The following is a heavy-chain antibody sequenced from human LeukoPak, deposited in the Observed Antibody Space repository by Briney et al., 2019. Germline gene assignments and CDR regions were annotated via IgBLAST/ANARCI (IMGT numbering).Heavy chain of an antibody. CDR1: GFTFSSYG. J-gene: IGHJ5*02. CDR2: ISYDGSNK. Sequence: VGSLTLSCAASGFTFSSYGMHWVRQAPGKGLEWVAVISYDGSNKYYADSVKGRFTISRDNSKNRLYLQMNSLRADDTPVYYCAKNSKYCSSTSCYGPGVHWFDPWGQGPLVTVSS. V-gene: IGHV3-30*18. CDR3: AKNSKYCSSTSCYGPGVHWFDP. D-gene: IGHD2-2*01.